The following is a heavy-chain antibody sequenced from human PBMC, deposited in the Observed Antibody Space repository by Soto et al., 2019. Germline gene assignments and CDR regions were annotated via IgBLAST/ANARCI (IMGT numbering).Heavy chain of an antibody. CDR1: GGSISGYY. Sequence: SETLSLTCAVYGGSISGYYWSWIRQPPGKGLEWIGEINHSGSTSYNPSLKSRVTMSVDTSKNQFSLNLSSVTAADTAVYYCATRSGSGSYYLDYWGQGTLVTVSS. CDR2: INHSGST. J-gene: IGHJ4*02. D-gene: IGHD1-26*01. V-gene: IGHV4-34*01. CDR3: ATRSGSGSYYLDY.